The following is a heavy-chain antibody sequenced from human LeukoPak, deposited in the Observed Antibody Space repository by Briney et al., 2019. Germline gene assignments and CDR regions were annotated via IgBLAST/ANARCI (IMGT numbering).Heavy chain of an antibody. J-gene: IGHJ3*02. Sequence: SETLSLTCTVSGGSISSGGYYWSWIRQHPGKGLEWIGEINHSGSTNYNPSLKSRVTISVDTSKNQFSLKLSSVTAADTAVYYCARLGVTYSGPRDAFDIWGQGTMVTVSS. CDR3: ARLGVTYSGPRDAFDI. CDR1: GGSISSGGYY. D-gene: IGHD5-12*01. V-gene: IGHV4-31*03. CDR2: INHSGST.